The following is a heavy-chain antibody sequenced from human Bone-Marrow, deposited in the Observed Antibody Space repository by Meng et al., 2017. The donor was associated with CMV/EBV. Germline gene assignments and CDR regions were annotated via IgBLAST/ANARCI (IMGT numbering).Heavy chain of an antibody. J-gene: IGHJ6*02. CDR3: ARGVIMIRDYHHYAMDV. Sequence: ASVKVSCKASGYTFTSYYMHWVRQAPGQGLEWMGWINPNSGGTNYAQKFQGWVTLTRDTSISTAYMDLSGLRSDDTAVYYCARGVIMIRDYHHYAMDVWGQGTTVTVSS. CDR1: GYTFTSYY. CDR2: INPNSGGT. V-gene: IGHV1-2*04. D-gene: IGHD2-8*01.